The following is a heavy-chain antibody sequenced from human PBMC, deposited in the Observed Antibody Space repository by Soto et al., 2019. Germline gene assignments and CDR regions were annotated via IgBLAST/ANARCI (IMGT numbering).Heavy chain of an antibody. Sequence: QVQLVESGGGVVQPGRSLRLSCAASGFIFRNFGMHWVRRAPGKGLEWVATISGDGNDKYYPDSMKGRFTISRDNFNNTLYLQLNSLRPEDTAVYHCVQGASTAQHPLDSWGQGVLVTVSS. CDR1: GFIFRNFG. V-gene: IGHV3-30*03. D-gene: IGHD1-26*01. J-gene: IGHJ4*02. CDR2: ISGDGNDK. CDR3: VQGASTAQHPLDS.